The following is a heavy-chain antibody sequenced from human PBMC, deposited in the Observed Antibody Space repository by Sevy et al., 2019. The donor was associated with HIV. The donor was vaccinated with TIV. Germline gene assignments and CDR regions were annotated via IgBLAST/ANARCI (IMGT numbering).Heavy chain of an antibody. J-gene: IGHJ4*02. V-gene: IGHV3-11*06. Sequence: GGSLRLSCAASGFTFSDYYMSWIRQAPGKGLEWVSYISSSSSDTNYADSVKGRFTISRDNAKNSLYLQMNSLRAEDTAVYYCARRNYDYGEYYFDYWGQGTLVTVSS. CDR2: ISSSSSDT. CDR1: GFTFSDYY. CDR3: ARRNYDYGEYYFDY. D-gene: IGHD3-16*01.